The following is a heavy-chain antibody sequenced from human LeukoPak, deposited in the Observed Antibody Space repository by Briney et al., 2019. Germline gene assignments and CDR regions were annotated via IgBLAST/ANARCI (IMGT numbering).Heavy chain of an antibody. D-gene: IGHD3-3*01. V-gene: IGHV4-34*01. J-gene: IGHJ6*02. Sequence: GSLRLSCAASGFTFSSYSMSWVRQAPGKGLEWIGEINHSGSTNYYASLKSRVTISVDTSKNQFSLKLSSVTAADTAVYYCARDYPNPNRLRFLEWLPMGGYYYYYGMDVWGQGTTVTVS. CDR1: GFTFSSYS. CDR2: INHSGST. CDR3: ARDYPNPNRLRFLEWLPMGGYYYYYGMDV.